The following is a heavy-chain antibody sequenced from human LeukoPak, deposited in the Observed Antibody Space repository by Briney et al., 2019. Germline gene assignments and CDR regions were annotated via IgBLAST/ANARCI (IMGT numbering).Heavy chain of an antibody. CDR2: ISDSGNRT. V-gene: IGHV3-23*01. Sequence: PGGSLRLSCAASGFTFTIYAMNWVRQAPGKGLEWVSTISDSGNRTFYSDSVKGRFTVSRDNSKSTLYLQMNSLRAEDTAVYYCAKGDSSYIRECFDSWGQGTLVTVSS. CDR3: AKGDSSYIRECFDS. D-gene: IGHD2-21*01. CDR1: GFTFTIYA. J-gene: IGHJ4*02.